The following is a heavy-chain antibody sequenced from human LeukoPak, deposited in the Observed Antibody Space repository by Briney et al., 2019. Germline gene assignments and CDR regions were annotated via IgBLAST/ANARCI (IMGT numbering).Heavy chain of an antibody. Sequence: TGGSLRLSCAASGFTVSSNYMSWVRQAPGKGLEWVSVIYSGGSTYYADSVKGRFTISRDNSKNTLYLQMNSLRAEDTAVYYCARKGKVLLWFGESEGDYFDYWGQGTLVTVSS. V-gene: IGHV3-66*01. CDR2: IYSGGST. CDR1: GFTVSSNY. CDR3: ARKGKVLLWFGESEGDYFDY. D-gene: IGHD3-10*01. J-gene: IGHJ4*02.